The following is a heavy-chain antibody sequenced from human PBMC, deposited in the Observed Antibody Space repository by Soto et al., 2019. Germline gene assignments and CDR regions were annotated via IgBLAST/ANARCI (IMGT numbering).Heavy chain of an antibody. J-gene: IGHJ4*02. CDR2: ISYDGSNK. Sequence: GGSLRLSCAASGFTFSSYGMHWVRQAPGKGLEWVAVISYDGSNKYYADSVKGRFTISRDNSKNTLYLQMNSLRAEDTAVYYCAKEYYDSSGYDVIAQFDYWCQGTLVTVSS. V-gene: IGHV3-30*18. CDR1: GFTFSSYG. CDR3: AKEYYDSSGYDVIAQFDY. D-gene: IGHD3-22*01.